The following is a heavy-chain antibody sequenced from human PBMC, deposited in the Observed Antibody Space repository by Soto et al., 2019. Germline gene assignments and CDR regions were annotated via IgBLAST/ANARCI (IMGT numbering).Heavy chain of an antibody. CDR1: GGTFSTSA. D-gene: IGHD3-3*02. J-gene: IGHJ6*02. CDR3: ARDKDRQQLGGNFYYVLDV. CDR2: IMPVFATP. V-gene: IGHV1-69*12. Sequence: QVQLMQSGAEVKKPGSSVKVSCKASGGTFSTSAISWVRQAPGEGLEWVGGIMPVFATPDYAQKFQGRVTISADESTTTAYLELTSLTTDDTAVYYCARDKDRQQLGGNFYYVLDVWGRGTALTVSS.